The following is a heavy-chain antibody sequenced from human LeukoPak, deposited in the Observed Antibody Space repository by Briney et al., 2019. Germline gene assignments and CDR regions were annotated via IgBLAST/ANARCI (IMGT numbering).Heavy chain of an antibody. J-gene: IGHJ4*02. CDR2: FYYSGST. CDR1: GGSLSSGTFY. CDR3: ARAPSGYYDSSGYYPGLFDY. Sequence: PSETLSLTCTVSGGSLSSGTFYWSWIRQPPGKGLEWIGYFYYSGSTYYNPSLKSRVTISVDTSKNQFSLKLSSVTAADTAVYYCARAPSGYYDSSGYYPGLFDYWGQGTLVTVSS. D-gene: IGHD3-22*01. V-gene: IGHV4-61*01.